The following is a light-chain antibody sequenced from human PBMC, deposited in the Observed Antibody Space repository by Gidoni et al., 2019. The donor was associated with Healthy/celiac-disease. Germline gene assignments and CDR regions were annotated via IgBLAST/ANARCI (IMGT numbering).Light chain of an antibody. CDR3: QAWDSSHVV. V-gene: IGLV3-1*01. CDR2: QDS. Sequence: SYELTKPPSVSVSPVQTASITCSGDKLGDKYACWYQQKPGQSPVLVIYQDSKRPSGIPERFSGSNSGNTATLTISGTQAMDEADYYCQAWDSSHVVFGGGTKLTVL. J-gene: IGLJ2*01. CDR1: KLGDKY.